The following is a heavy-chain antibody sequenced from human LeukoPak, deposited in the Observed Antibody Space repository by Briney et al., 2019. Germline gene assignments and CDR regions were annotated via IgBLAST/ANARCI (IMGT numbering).Heavy chain of an antibody. V-gene: IGHV3-64D*06. CDR3: VRGTGY. Sequence: GGSLRLSCSVSGFTFSIYVMHWVRQAPGKGLEYVSAISSNGDNTYYADSVKGRFTISRDNSKNTLYLQMSSLRADDRAVYYCVRGTGYWGQGTLVTVS. CDR2: ISSNGDNT. CDR1: GFTFSIYV. J-gene: IGHJ4*02.